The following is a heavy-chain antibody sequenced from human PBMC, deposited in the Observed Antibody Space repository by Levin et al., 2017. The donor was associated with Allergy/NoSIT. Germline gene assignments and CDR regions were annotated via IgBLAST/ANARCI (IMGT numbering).Heavy chain of an antibody. J-gene: IGHJ4*02. D-gene: IGHD6-13*01. CDR3: ARADFRWQQLARGYFDY. CDR1: GASISSSNYY. V-gene: IGHV4-39*07. Sequence: SETLSLTCTVSGASISSSNYYWDWIRQPPGKGLEWIGSIYYSGSSYYNPSLKSRVTISVDTSKNQFSLKVNSVTAADTAVYYCARADFRWQQLARGYFDYWGQGTLVTVSS. CDR2: IYYSGSS.